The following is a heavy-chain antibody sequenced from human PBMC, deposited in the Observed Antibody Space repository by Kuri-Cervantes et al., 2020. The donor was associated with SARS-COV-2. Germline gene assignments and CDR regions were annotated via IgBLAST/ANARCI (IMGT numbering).Heavy chain of an antibody. CDR2: INHSGST. V-gene: IGHV4-30-2*01. CDR1: GGSISSGGYS. D-gene: IGHD2-21*01. Sequence: SQTLSLTCAVSGGSISSGGYSWSWIRQPPGKGLEWIGEINHSGSTNYNPSLKSRVTISVDTSRNQFSLRLTSVTAADTATYYCATTYCGGDCSFDYWGQGTLVTVSS. J-gene: IGHJ4*02. CDR3: ATTYCGGDCSFDY.